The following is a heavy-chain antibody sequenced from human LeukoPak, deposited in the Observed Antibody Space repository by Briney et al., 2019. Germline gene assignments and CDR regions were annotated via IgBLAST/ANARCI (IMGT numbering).Heavy chain of an antibody. D-gene: IGHD3-22*01. J-gene: IGHJ5*02. V-gene: IGHV4-38-2*02. CDR1: GYSISSGYY. CDR3: ARDTPYDSSGYNH. CDR2: IYHSGST. Sequence: SETLSLTCAVSGYSISSGYYWGWIRQPPGKGLEWIGSIYHSGSTYYNPSLKSRVTISVDTSKNQFSLKLSSVTAADTALYYCARDTPYDSSGYNHWGQGTLVTVSS.